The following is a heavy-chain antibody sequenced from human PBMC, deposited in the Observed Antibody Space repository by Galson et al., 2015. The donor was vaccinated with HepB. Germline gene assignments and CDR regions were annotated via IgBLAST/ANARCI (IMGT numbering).Heavy chain of an antibody. V-gene: IGHV3-21*01. D-gene: IGHD3-22*01. CDR2: ISSSSTSI. Sequence: SLRLSCAASGFTFSRYTMDWVRQAPGKGLEWVSSISSSSTSIYYADSLKGRFTISRDNAKSSLYQQMNSLRAEDTAVYYCARGGLDNSVELGYWGQGTLVTVSS. CDR1: GFTFSRYT. CDR3: ARGGLDNSVELGY. J-gene: IGHJ4*02.